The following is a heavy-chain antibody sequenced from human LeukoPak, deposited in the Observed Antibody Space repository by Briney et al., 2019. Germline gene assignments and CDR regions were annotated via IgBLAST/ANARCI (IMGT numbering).Heavy chain of an antibody. CDR3: ARRRAVAGTYYFDY. CDR1: GYSCSTFW. J-gene: IGHJ4*02. V-gene: IGHV5-51*01. D-gene: IGHD6-19*01. Sequence: LGESLKISCKGSGYSCSTFWIGWVRQMPGKGLEWMGIIYPGDSDTRYSPSFQGQVTISADKSISTAYLQWSSLKASDTAMYYCARRRAVAGTYYFDYWGQGTLVTVSS. CDR2: IYPGDSDT.